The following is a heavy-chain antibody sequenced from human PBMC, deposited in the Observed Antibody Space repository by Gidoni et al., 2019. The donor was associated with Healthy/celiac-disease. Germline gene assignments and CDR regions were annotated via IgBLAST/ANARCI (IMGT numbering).Heavy chain of an antibody. CDR2: IYTSGST. D-gene: IGHD6-19*01. V-gene: IGHV4-4*07. Sequence: QVQLQESGPGLVKPSETLSLTCTVSGGSISSYYWSWIRQPAGQGMEWIGRIYTSGSTNYNPSLKSRVTMSVDTSKNQFSLKLSSVTAADTAVYYCARAGIAVAGNQRAFDIWGQGTMVTVSS. CDR1: GGSISSYY. J-gene: IGHJ3*02. CDR3: ARAGIAVAGNQRAFDI.